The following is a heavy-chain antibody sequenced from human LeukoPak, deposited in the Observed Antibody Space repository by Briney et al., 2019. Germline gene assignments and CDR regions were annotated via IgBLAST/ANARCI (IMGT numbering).Heavy chain of an antibody. V-gene: IGHV3-74*01. CDR2: INTDGSST. CDR1: GFTVTNDY. Sequence: GGSLRLSCAVSGFTVTNDYMNWVRQAPGKGLEWVSRINTDGSSTTYADSVKGRFTISRDNAKNTLYLQMNSLRAEDTAVYYCASAPQESDLWFGDQGTLVTVSS. CDR3: ASAPQESDLWF. J-gene: IGHJ4*02. D-gene: IGHD3-10*01.